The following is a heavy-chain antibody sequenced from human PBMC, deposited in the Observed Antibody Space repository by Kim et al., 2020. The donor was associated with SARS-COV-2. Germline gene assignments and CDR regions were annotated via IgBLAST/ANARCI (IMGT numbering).Heavy chain of an antibody. Sequence: SETLSLTCTVSGGSVSSGTYYWSWIRQPPGKGLEWIGYIYFSGSTNYNPSLKSRVTISVDTSKNQFSLKLTSVTAADTAVYYCAREPYFYDSSGMDYWGQGTLVTVSS. V-gene: IGHV4-61*01. CDR2: IYFSGST. J-gene: IGHJ4*02. CDR3: AREPYFYDSSGMDY. D-gene: IGHD3-22*01. CDR1: GGSVSSGTYY.